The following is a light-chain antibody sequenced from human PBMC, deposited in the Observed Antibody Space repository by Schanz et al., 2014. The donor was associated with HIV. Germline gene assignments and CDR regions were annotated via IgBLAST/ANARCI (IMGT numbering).Light chain of an antibody. CDR1: SSDVGSYNL. CDR2: EVT. CDR3: QSYDNSLSAWV. J-gene: IGLJ3*02. V-gene: IGLV2-23*02. Sequence: QSVLTQPASVSGSPGQSITISCTGTSSDVGSYNLVSWYRQHPGKVPKVMIYEVTKRPSGVSNRFSGSKSGNTASLTISGLQAEDEADYYCQSYDNSLSAWVFGGGTKVTVL.